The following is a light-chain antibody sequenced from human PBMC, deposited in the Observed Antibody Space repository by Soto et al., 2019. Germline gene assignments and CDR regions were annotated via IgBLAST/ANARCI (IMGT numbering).Light chain of an antibody. CDR2: AAS. CDR3: QQANSSPRT. J-gene: IGKJ5*01. Sequence: DIEMTQSPSSLSASLGDRVTITCRARQSISSWLAWYQQKPGKAPNLIIYAASSLQSGVPSRFRGSGSGTDFTLTIRSLQPEDVATYYCQQANSSPRTCGQGTRLEIK. V-gene: IGKV1-12*01. CDR1: QSISSW.